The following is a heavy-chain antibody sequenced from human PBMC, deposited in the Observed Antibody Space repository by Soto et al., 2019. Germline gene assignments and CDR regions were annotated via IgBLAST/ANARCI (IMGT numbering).Heavy chain of an antibody. CDR2: IGRSAGST. J-gene: IGHJ4*02. CDR1: GFTFSSYA. Sequence: EVQLLESGGGLVQPGGSLRLSCAASGFTFSSYAMSWVRQAPGKGLEWVSTIGRSAGSTYYADSVKGRFTISRDNSKNTMYLQMNSLRAEDTAVYYCVAAGRLEFDFWGQGTRVTVSS. CDR3: VAAGRLEFDF. V-gene: IGHV3-23*01. D-gene: IGHD1-1*01.